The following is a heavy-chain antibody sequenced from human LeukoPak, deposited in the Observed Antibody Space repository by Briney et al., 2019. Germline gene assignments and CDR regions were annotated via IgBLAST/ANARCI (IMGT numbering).Heavy chain of an antibody. Sequence: PGGSLRLSCAASGLTVSSGYMSWVRQAPGKGLEWVSIIYNDGSTYYADSMKGRFTISRDNSKNTLYLQMNSLRAEDTAVYYCAKDRVLDYWGQGTLVTVSS. J-gene: IGHJ4*02. CDR2: IYNDGST. V-gene: IGHV3-53*05. CDR3: AKDRVLDY. CDR1: GLTVSSGY.